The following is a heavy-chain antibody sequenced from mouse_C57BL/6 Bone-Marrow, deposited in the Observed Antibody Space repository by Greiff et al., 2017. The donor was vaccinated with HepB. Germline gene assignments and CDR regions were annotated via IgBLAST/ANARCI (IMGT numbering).Heavy chain of an antibody. D-gene: IGHD1-1*01. CDR1: GYTFTDHT. J-gene: IGHJ4*01. Sequence: VQRVESDAELVKPGASVKISCKVSGYTFTDHTIHWMKQRPEQGLEWIGYIYPRDGSTKYNEKFKGKATLTADKSSSTAYMQLSSLTTEDSAIYYCASSTVVAPYAMDYWGQGTSVTVSS. CDR3: ASSTVVAPYAMDY. CDR2: IYPRDGST. V-gene: IGHV1-78*01.